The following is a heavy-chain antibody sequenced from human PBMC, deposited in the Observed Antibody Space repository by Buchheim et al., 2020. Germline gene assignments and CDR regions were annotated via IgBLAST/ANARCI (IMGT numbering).Heavy chain of an antibody. Sequence: EVQLVQSGAEVKKPGESLKISCKGSGYSFTNYWIGWVRQMSGKGLEWMGTIYPGDPEIRYSPSFQGQVTISVDKSINTAYLQWSSLKASDTAMYYCARLLSAAGTADYWGQGTL. V-gene: IGHV5-51*01. D-gene: IGHD6-13*01. J-gene: IGHJ4*02. CDR1: GYSFTNYW. CDR2: IYPGDPEI. CDR3: ARLLSAAGTADY.